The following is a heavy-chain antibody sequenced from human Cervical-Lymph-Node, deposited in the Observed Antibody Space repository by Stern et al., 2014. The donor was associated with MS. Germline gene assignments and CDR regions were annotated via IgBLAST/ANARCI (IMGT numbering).Heavy chain of an antibody. CDR1: GSTFPTYG. J-gene: IGHJ6*02. V-gene: IGHV1-18*01. D-gene: IGHD2-21*01. CDR3: AQSLAYYGMDV. CDR2: IRDYNGDT. Sequence: VQLVGSGPEVKKPGASVKVSCKAYGSTFPTYGIYWVRQAPGQGLEWMGWIRDYNGDTNSAQKFQGRVTMTKDTSTNTAYMELRSLTSDDTAVYYCAQSLAYYGMDVWGQGTTVTVSS.